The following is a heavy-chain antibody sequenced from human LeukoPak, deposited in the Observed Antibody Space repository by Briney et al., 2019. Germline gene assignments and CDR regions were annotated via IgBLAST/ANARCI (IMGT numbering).Heavy chain of an antibody. CDR3: ARSYQTWTVSPFDY. V-gene: IGHV4-59*08. Sequence: SEALSFTCTVSGGSISSYYWSWIRQPPGKGLEWIGYIYYSGSTNYNPSLKSRVTISVDTSKNQFSLKLSSVTAADTAVYYCARSYQTWTVSPFDYWGQGTLVTVSS. J-gene: IGHJ4*02. D-gene: IGHD2-21*01. CDR2: IYYSGST. CDR1: GGSISSYY.